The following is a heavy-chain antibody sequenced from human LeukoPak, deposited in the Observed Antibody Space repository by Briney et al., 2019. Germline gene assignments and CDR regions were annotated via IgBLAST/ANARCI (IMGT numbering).Heavy chain of an antibody. CDR1: GFTFSSYS. V-gene: IGHV3-48*01. Sequence: GGSLRLSCAASGFTFSSYSMNWVRQAPGKGLEWVSYISSSSSTIYYADSVKGRFTISRDNAKNSLYLQMNSLRAEDTAVYYCARDLYDFWSGGYGVDVWGQGTTVTVSS. D-gene: IGHD3-3*01. J-gene: IGHJ6*02. CDR2: ISSSSSTI. CDR3: ARDLYDFWSGGYGVDV.